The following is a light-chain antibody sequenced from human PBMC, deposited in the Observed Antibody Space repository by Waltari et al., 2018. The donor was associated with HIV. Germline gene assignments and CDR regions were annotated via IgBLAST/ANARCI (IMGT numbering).Light chain of an antibody. CDR1: QSISNS. CDR3: QQYGSSPFT. CDR2: DSS. Sequence: VLTQSPGTLSLSPGERVTLSCGASQSISNSLAWYQQRLGQAPRLLIYDSSNRATGIPDRFSGSGSGANFTLTITRLEPEDFAVFYCQQYGSSPFTFGGGTKV. J-gene: IGKJ4*01. V-gene: IGKV3-20*01.